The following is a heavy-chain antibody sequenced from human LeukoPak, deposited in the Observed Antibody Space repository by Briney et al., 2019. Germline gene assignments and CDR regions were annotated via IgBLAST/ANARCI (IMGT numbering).Heavy chain of an antibody. J-gene: IGHJ5*02. CDR3: VKGGMYSRDCYDL. CDR1: GFTFSTYA. CDR2: ISSDGDNT. V-gene: IGHV3-64D*06. Sequence: HPGGSLRLSCSASGFTFSTYAMHWVRQAPGKGLEYVSAISSDGDNTYYADSVKGRFTISRDNSKNTLYLQMSSLRAEDTAVYYCVKGGMYSRDCYDLWGQGALVTVSS. D-gene: IGHD6-19*01.